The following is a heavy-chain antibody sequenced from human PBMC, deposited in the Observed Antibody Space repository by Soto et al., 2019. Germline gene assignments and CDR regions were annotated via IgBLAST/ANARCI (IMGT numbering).Heavy chain of an antibody. CDR2: INGGDGKT. CDR3: ARGFYGSADY. J-gene: IGHJ4*02. V-gene: IGHV1-3*01. Sequence: ASVKVSCKASGYTFTIHAIPWVRQAPGQGLEWMGWINGGDGKTEYSQKLTGRVTLTRDTSPTTVYMDLNTLTSEDTAVYYCARGFYGSADYWGQGTLVTVSS. CDR1: GYTFTIHA. D-gene: IGHD3-10*01.